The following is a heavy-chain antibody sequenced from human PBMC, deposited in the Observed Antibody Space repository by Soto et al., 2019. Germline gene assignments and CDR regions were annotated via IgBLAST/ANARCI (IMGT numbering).Heavy chain of an antibody. J-gene: IGHJ4*02. Sequence: EVQVVESGGGLVQPGGSLRLSCAASGFSVTNNYMNWVRQAPGKGLVWVSIIDIGGNTYYADSVKDRFTISRDNSRNTLYLHMDSLRAEDTAVYYCARGRGSTGYLGREHYFDYWGQGTLVIVSP. V-gene: IGHV3-66*01. CDR2: IDIGGNT. CDR1: GFSVTNNY. CDR3: ARGRGSTGYLGREHYFDY. D-gene: IGHD2-2*01.